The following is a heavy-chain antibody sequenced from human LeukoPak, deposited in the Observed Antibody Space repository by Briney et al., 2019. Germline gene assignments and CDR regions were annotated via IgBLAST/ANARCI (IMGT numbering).Heavy chain of an antibody. D-gene: IGHD3-9*01. CDR1: ARTFSSYA. J-gene: IGHJ5*02. V-gene: IGHV1-69*04. CDR2: IIPIFGIA. CDR3: ARYKIEFNWLAAFDP. Sequence: SVKVSCKASARTFSSYAISWVRQAPGQGLECMGRIIPIFGIANYAQKFQGRVTITADKSTSTAYMELSSLRSEDTAVYYCARYKIEFNWLAAFDPWGQGTLVTVSS.